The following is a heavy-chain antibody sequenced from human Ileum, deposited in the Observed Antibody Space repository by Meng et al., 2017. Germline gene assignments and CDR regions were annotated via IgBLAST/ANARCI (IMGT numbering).Heavy chain of an antibody. D-gene: IGHD3-10*02. Sequence: VQLHGSGPGLVKPSETLSLTCAVSGGSIESNTWWTWSRQPPVQGLEWIGEVYHSGSTHYNPSLQSRVTISIDNSKNRFSLSLNSVTAADTAIYYCARADYVRYFDLWGRGTLVTVSS. J-gene: IGHJ2*01. CDR3: ARADYVRYFDL. CDR1: GGSIESNTW. CDR2: VYHSGST. V-gene: IGHV4-4*02.